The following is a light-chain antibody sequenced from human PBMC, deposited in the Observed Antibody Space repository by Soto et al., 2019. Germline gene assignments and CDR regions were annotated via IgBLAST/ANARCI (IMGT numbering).Light chain of an antibody. Sequence: DIQMTQSPSSLSASVGDRVTITCRASQSISSYLNWYQQKPGKAPKLLIYAASSLQSVVPSRFSGSGSGTDFTLTISSLQAEDFANYYCQQSYSTPRTFGQGTKLEIK. CDR1: QSISSY. CDR2: AAS. J-gene: IGKJ2*01. V-gene: IGKV1-39*01. CDR3: QQSYSTPRT.